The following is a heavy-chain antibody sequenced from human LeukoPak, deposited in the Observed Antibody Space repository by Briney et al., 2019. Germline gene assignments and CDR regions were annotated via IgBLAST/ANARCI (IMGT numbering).Heavy chain of an antibody. J-gene: IGHJ4*02. Sequence: SETLSLTCTVSGDSISTSNSYWGWIRQPPGKGLEWIGSIYYSGNTYYNASLKSRVTISVDTSKNQFSLKLSSVTAADTAVYYCARDSWLLHIDFWGQGILVTVSS. V-gene: IGHV4-39*07. CDR1: GDSISTSNSY. CDR3: ARDSWLLHIDF. CDR2: IYYSGNT. D-gene: IGHD5-12*01.